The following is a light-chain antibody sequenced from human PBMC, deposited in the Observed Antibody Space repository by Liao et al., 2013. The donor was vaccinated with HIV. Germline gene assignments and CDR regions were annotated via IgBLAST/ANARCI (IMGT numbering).Light chain of an antibody. CDR2: YDS. CDR3: QVWDSSSDHYV. V-gene: IGLV3-21*04. Sequence: SYVLTQPPSVSVAPGKTARITCGGNNIGSKSVHWYQQRSGQAPVLVIYYDSDRPSGIPERFSGSNSGNTATLTISRVEXGDEADYYCQVWDSSSDHYVFGTGTKVTVL. CDR1: NIGSKS. J-gene: IGLJ1*01.